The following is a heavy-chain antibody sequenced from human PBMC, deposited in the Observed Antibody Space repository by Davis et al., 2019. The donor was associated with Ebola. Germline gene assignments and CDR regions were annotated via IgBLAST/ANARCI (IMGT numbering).Heavy chain of an antibody. CDR3: AKSGLSFGVVKYHYGMDV. J-gene: IGHJ6*04. Sequence: GGSLRLSCAASGFTFSSYAMSWVRQVPGKGLEWVSAISGSGGSTYYADSVKGRFTISRDNSKNTLYLQMNSLRAEDTAVYYCAKSGLSFGVVKYHYGMDVWGKGTTVTVSS. CDR1: GFTFSSYA. V-gene: IGHV3-23*01. D-gene: IGHD3-3*01. CDR2: ISGSGGST.